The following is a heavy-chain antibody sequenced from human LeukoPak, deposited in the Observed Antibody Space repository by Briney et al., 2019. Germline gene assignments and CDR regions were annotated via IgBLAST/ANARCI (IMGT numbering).Heavy chain of an antibody. J-gene: IGHJ4*02. V-gene: IGHV3-23*01. CDR1: GFTFSSYG. CDR2: ISGSGGST. CDR3: ARGYYYDSSGYKGYIDY. Sequence: PGGSLRLSCAASGFTFSSYGMSWVRQAPGKGLEWVSAISGSGGSTYYADSVKGRFTISRDNSKNTLYLQMNSLRAEDTAVYYCARGYYYDSSGYKGYIDYWGQGTLVTVSS. D-gene: IGHD3-22*01.